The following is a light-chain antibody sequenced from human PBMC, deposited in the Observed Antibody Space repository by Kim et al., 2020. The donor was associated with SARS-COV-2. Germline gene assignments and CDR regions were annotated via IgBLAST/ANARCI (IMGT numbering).Light chain of an antibody. CDR1: KLGDKY. Sequence: VSPGQTARITGSGDKLGDKYACWYQQKPGQSPWLVIYQDSKRPSGIPERFSGSNSGNTATLTISGTQAMDEADYYCQAWDSSTAVFGGGTQLTVL. CDR2: QDS. J-gene: IGLJ2*01. CDR3: QAWDSSTAV. V-gene: IGLV3-1*01.